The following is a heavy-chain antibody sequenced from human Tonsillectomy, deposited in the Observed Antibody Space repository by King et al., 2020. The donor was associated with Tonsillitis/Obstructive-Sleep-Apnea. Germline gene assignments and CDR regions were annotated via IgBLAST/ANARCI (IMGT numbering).Heavy chain of an antibody. CDR2: IIPIFGIP. CDR1: GGTFSSYA. Sequence: VQLVQSGAEVKKPGSSVKVSCKASGGTFSSYALSWVRQAPGQGLEWMGRIIPIFGIPNYAQKFQGRVTITADKSTSTAYMELSSLRSEDTAVYYCARDVKDYYYYYMDVWGKGTTVTVSS. V-gene: IGHV1-69*09. J-gene: IGHJ6*03. D-gene: IGHD2-15*01. CDR3: ARDVKDYYYYYMDV.